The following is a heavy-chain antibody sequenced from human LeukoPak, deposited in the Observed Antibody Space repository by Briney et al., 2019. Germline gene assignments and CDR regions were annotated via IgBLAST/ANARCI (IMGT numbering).Heavy chain of an antibody. CDR1: GGSISSGSNY. CDR3: ARDSLLPSAMGYYYMDV. V-gene: IGHV4-61*02. J-gene: IGHJ6*03. Sequence: SETLSLTCTVSGGSISSGSNYWSWIRQPAGKGLEWIGRIYTSGSTNHNPSLKSRVTISVDTSKNQFSLKLSSVTAADTALYYCARDSLLPSAMGYYYMDVWGKGTTVTVSS. CDR2: IYTSGST. D-gene: IGHD2-2*01.